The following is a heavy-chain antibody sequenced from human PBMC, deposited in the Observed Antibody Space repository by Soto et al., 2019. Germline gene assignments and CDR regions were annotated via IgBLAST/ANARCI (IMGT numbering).Heavy chain of an antibody. Sequence: QVQLQESGPGLVKPSQTLSLTCTVSGGSISGGVYYWSWIRQPPGKGLGWIGYIFDSGSTYYNPSPKSRVTISVDTSKNQFSLRLSSVTAADTAVYYCASEIIPLTTDWYFDLWGRGTLVTVSS. CDR2: IFDSGST. V-gene: IGHV4-30-4*01. CDR1: GGSISGGVYY. D-gene: IGHD4-17*01. CDR3: ASEIIPLTTDWYFDL. J-gene: IGHJ2*01.